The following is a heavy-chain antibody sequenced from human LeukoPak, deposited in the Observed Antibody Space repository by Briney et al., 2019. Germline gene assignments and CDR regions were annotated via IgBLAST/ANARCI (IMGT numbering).Heavy chain of an antibody. Sequence: GASVKVSCKASRYTFTSYYMHWVRQAPGQGLEWMGIINPSGGSTSYAQKFQGRVTMTRDTSTSTVYMELSSLRSEDTAVYYCARDLTAAGPRGDAFDIWGQGTMVSVSS. CDR2: INPSGGST. CDR3: ARDLTAAGPRGDAFDI. CDR1: RYTFTSYY. V-gene: IGHV1-46*01. D-gene: IGHD6-13*01. J-gene: IGHJ3*02.